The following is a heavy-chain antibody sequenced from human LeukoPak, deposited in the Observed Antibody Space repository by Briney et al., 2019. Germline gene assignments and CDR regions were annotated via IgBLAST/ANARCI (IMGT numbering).Heavy chain of an antibody. D-gene: IGHD6-13*01. CDR2: INPSGGST. Sequence: GASVKVSCKASGYTFTSYYMHWVRQAPGQGLEWMGIINPSGGSTSYAQKFQGRVTMTRDTSTSTVYMKLSSLRSEDTAVYYCARDQGIAAAGYYFDYWGQGTLVTVSS. J-gene: IGHJ4*02. V-gene: IGHV1-46*01. CDR1: GYTFTSYY. CDR3: ARDQGIAAAGYYFDY.